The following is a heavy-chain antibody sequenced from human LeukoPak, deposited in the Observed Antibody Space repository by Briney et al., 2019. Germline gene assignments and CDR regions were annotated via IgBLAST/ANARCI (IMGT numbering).Heavy chain of an antibody. Sequence: ASVKVSCKPSGYTFIDRYFHWVCLAPGQGLGLLGWIDPDTGNTNYQQKFQGRVTMTRDTSSSTAYMELNGLRSDDTAVYYCARAGHNSNSGGYDFWGLGTLVTVSS. J-gene: IGHJ4*02. D-gene: IGHD3-22*01. V-gene: IGHV1-2*02. CDR1: GYTFIDRY. CDR2: IDPDTGNT. CDR3: ARAGHNSNSGGYDF.